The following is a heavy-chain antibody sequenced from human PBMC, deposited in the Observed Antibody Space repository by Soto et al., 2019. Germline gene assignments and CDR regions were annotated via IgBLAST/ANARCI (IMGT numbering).Heavy chain of an antibody. V-gene: IGHV4-31*03. CDR1: GGSISSGGYY. J-gene: IGHJ4*02. Sequence: QVQLQESGPGLVKPSQTLSLTCTVSGGSISSGGYYWSWIRQHPGKGLEWIGYIYYSGSTYYNPSLKSRVTISVDTSKNPFSLKLSSVTAADTAVYYCARLGEKQWLALDYWGQGTLVTVSS. CDR2: IYYSGST. CDR3: ARLGEKQWLALDY. D-gene: IGHD6-19*01.